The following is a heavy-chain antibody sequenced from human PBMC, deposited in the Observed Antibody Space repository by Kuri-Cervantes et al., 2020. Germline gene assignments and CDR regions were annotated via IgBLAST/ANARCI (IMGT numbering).Heavy chain of an antibody. J-gene: IGHJ3*02. Sequence: GESLKISCKASGYTFTGYYMHWVRQAPGQGLEWMGWINPNSGGTNYAQKFQGRVTMTRDTSISTAYMELSRLRSDDTAVYYCAREVVPDPTTNAFDIWGQGTMVTVSS. V-gene: IGHV1-2*02. D-gene: IGHD2-2*01. CDR2: INPNSGGT. CDR3: AREVVPDPTTNAFDI. CDR1: GYTFTGYY.